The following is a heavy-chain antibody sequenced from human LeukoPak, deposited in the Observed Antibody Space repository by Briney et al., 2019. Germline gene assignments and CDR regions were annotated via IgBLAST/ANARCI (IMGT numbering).Heavy chain of an antibody. CDR1: GGSFSGYY. CDR3: AREGGVVY. D-gene: IGHD6-25*01. J-gene: IGHJ4*02. Sequence: SETLSLTCAVYGGSFSGYYWSWIRQPPGKGLEWIGEINHSGSTNYNPSLKSRVTISVDTSKNQFSLKLSSVTAADTAVYFCAREGGVVYWGQGTLVTVSS. CDR2: INHSGST. V-gene: IGHV4-34*01.